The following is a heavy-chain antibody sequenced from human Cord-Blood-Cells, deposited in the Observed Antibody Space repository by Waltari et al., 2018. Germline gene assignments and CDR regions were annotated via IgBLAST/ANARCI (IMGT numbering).Heavy chain of an antibody. CDR3: ARGNWIFDY. CDR2: RSYDGSNK. CDR1: GFTFSSYA. J-gene: IGHJ4*02. D-gene: IGHD1-1*01. V-gene: IGHV3-30-3*01. Sequence: QVQLVESGGGVVQPGRSLRLSCAASGFTFSSYAMHWVRQAPGKGLEWVAVRSYDGSNKYYADSVKGRFTISRDNSKNTLYLQMNSLRAEDTAVYYCARGNWIFDYWGQGTLVTVSS.